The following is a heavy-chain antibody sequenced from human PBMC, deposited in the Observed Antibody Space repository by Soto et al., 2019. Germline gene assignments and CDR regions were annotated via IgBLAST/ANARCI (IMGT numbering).Heavy chain of an antibody. V-gene: IGHV4-34*01. CDR3: ARSMYSTSAQLYYGMDV. CDR2: MYHSGIT. D-gene: IGHD6-6*01. Sequence: PSETLSLTCAVYGGSFSAYYWSWVRQPPGKGLEWIGSMYHSGITYYNLSLKSRVTISVDTSKNQLSLKLSSATAADTAVYYCARSMYSTSAQLYYGMDVWGQGATVTVSS. CDR1: GGSFSAYY. J-gene: IGHJ6*02.